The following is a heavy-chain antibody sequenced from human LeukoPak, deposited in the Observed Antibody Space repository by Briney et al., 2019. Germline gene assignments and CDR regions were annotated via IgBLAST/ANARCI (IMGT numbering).Heavy chain of an antibody. D-gene: IGHD1-26*01. CDR3: ARVHQWGDFDY. V-gene: IGHV3-21*01. J-gene: IGHJ4*02. CDR2: ISSSSSYI. CDR1: GFTFDDYG. Sequence: GGSLRLSCAASGFTFDDYGMNWVRQAPGKGLEWVSSISSSSSYIYYADSVKGRFTISRDNAKNSLYLQMNSLRAEDTAVYYCARVHQWGDFDYWGQGTLVTVSS.